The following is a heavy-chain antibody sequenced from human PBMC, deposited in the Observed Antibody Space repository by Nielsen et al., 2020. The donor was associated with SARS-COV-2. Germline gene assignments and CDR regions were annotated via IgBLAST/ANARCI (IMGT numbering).Heavy chain of an antibody. J-gene: IGHJ6*02. CDR1: GYTFTGYY. V-gene: IGHV1-2*02. CDR3: ARTDLGESYGMDV. Sequence: ASVKVSCKASGYTFTGYYMHWVRQAPGQGLEWMGWINPNSGGTNYAQKFQGRVTMTRDTSTSTVYMELSSLRSEDTAVYYCARTDLGESYGMDVWGQGTTVTVSS. CDR2: INPNSGGT.